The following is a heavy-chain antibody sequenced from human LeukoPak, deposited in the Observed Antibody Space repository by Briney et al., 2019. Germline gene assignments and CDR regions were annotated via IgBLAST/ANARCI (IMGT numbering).Heavy chain of an antibody. CDR1: GFTFSSYG. V-gene: IGHV3-30*18. Sequence: GGSLRLSCAASGFTFSSYGMHWVRQAPGKGLEWVAVISYDGSNKYYADSAKGRFTISRDNSKNALYLQMNSLRAEDTAVYYCAKDSSSWYGWFDPWGQGTLVTVSS. CDR2: ISYDGSNK. CDR3: AKDSSSWYGWFDP. J-gene: IGHJ5*02. D-gene: IGHD6-13*01.